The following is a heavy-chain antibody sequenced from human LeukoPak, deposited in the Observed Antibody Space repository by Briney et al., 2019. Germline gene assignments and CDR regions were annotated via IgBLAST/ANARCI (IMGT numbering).Heavy chain of an antibody. J-gene: IGHJ4*02. CDR2: ISGSGGST. CDR1: GFTFNTYT. V-gene: IGHV3-23*01. CDR3: AKGMVRGVPGDY. D-gene: IGHD3-10*01. Sequence: PGGSLRLSCAASGFTFNTYTMNWVRQAPGKGLEWVSAISGSGGSTYYADSVKGRFTISRDNSKNTLYLQMNSLRAEDTAVYYCAKGMVRGVPGDYWGQGTLVTVSS.